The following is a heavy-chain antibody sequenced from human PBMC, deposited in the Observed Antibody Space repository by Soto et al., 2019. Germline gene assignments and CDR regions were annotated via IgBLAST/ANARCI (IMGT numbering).Heavy chain of an antibody. V-gene: IGHV1-24*01. CDR1: GYTLTELS. CDR3: ATDTDSGYYYTFDP. J-gene: IGHJ5*02. Sequence: ASAKVSCKVSGYTLTELSMHWVRQAPGKGLEWMGGFDPEDGETIYAQKFQGRVTMTEDTSTDTAYMELSSLRSEDTAVYYCATDTDSGYYYTFDPWGQGTLVTVSS. D-gene: IGHD3-22*01. CDR2: FDPEDGET.